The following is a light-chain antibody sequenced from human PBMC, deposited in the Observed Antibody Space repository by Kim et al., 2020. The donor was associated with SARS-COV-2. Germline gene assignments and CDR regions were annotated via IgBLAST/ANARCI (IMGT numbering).Light chain of an antibody. J-gene: IGKJ1*01. V-gene: IGKV1-6*01. CDR3: LQDSRYPRT. Sequence: ASTGDRVTITCRASQAIRNELGWYQQKPGKAPKVLIYAASTLQSGVSSRFSGSGSGTDFTLTISSLQPEDFAAYYCLQDSRYPRTFGQGTKVDIK. CDR1: QAIRNE. CDR2: AAS.